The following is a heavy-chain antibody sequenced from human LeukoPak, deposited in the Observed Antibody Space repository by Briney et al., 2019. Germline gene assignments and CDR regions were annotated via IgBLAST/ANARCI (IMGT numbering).Heavy chain of an antibody. V-gene: IGHV1-8*02. J-gene: IGHJ4*02. D-gene: IGHD3-3*01. CDR3: ARGSYYDFWSGYPPSYYFDY. CDR2: INPNSGNT. Sequence: ASVKVSCKASGYTFTGYYMHWVRQAPGQGLEWMGWINPNSGNTGYAQKFQGRVTMTRNTSISTAYMELSSLRSEDTAVYYCARGSYYDFWSGYPPSYYFDYWGQGTLVTVSS. CDR1: GYTFTGYY.